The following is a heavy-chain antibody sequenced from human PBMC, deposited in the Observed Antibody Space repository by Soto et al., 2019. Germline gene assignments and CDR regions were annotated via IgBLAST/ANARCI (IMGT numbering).Heavy chain of an antibody. D-gene: IGHD3-10*01. V-gene: IGHV3-7*05. CDR1: GFTLSAYW. Sequence: EVQLEESGGDLVQPGGSLRLSCAASGFTLSAYWMTWVRQAPGKGLEWVANIKRDGCKKSYLDSVRGRLNISRDNVGNSLYLQMDSLRADYTAVYYCARDVSPGSGSLYRDDVDIWGQGTMVTVSS. CDR2: IKRDGCKK. J-gene: IGHJ3*02. CDR3: ARDVSPGSGSLYRDDVDI.